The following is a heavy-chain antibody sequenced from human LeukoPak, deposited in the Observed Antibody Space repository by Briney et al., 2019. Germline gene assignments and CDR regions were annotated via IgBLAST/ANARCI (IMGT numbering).Heavy chain of an antibody. CDR2: ISAYNGNT. J-gene: IGHJ4*02. D-gene: IGHD1-20*01. V-gene: IGHV1-18*01. CDR1: GGTFSSYA. Sequence: GASVKVSCKASGGTFSSYAISWVRQAPGQGLEWMGWISAYNGNTNYAQKLQGRVTMTTDTSTSTAYMELRSLRSDDTAVYYCARSEYNWNDVDYWGQGTLVTVSS. CDR3: ARSEYNWNDVDY.